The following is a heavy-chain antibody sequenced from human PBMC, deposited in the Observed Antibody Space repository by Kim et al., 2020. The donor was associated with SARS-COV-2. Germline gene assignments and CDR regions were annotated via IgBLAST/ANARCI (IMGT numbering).Heavy chain of an antibody. D-gene: IGHD3-22*01. J-gene: IGHJ1*01. CDR1: GYSFTSYW. V-gene: IGHV5-51*01. CDR2: IYPGDSDT. Sequence: GESLKISCKGSGYSFTSYWIGWVRQMPGKGLEWMGIIYPGDSDTRYSPSFQGQVTISADKSISTAYLQWSSLKASDTAMYYCARLRDYYDSSGYGYFQHWGQGTLVTVSS. CDR3: ARLRDYYDSSGYGYFQH.